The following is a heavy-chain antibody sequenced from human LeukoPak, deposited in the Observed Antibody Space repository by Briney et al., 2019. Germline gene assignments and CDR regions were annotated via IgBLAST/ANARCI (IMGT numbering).Heavy chain of an antibody. CDR1: GYTFTGYY. CDR3: ARVKEMATISGWFDP. V-gene: IGHV1-2*02. Sequence: ASVKVSCKASGYTFTGYYMHWVRQAPGQGLEWMGWINPNSGGTNYAQKFQGRVTMTRDTSISTAYMELSRLRSEDTAVYYCARVKEMATISGWFDPWGQGTLVTVSS. D-gene: IGHD5-24*01. CDR2: INPNSGGT. J-gene: IGHJ5*02.